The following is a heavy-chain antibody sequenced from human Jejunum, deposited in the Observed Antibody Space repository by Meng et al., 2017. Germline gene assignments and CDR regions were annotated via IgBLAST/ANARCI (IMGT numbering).Heavy chain of an antibody. V-gene: IGHV3-15*01. CDR3: TTYAARPSPPGRTTFDY. CDR1: GFTFSSYW. Sequence: EGSLRLSCAASGFTFSSYWMSWVRQAPGKGLECVGHIKSKADGGTIDYAAPVKGRFTISRDDSKNTLFLQMNSLQTEDTAVYYCTTYAARPSPPGRTTFDYWGQGTLVTVSS. CDR2: IKSKADGGTI. D-gene: IGHD1-14*01. J-gene: IGHJ4*02.